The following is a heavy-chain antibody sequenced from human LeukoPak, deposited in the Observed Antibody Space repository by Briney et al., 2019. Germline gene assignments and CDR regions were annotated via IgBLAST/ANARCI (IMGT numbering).Heavy chain of an antibody. V-gene: IGHV1-8*01. J-gene: IGHJ5*02. CDR3: ARGLWGGYCSGGSCLGFDP. CDR1: GYTFTSYD. D-gene: IGHD2-15*01. Sequence: ASVKVSCKASGYTFTSYDINWVRQATGQGLEWMGWMNPNSGNTGYAQKFKGRVTMTRNTSISTAYMELSSLRSEDTAVYYCARGLWGGYCSGGSCLGFDPWGQGTLVTVSS. CDR2: MNPNSGNT.